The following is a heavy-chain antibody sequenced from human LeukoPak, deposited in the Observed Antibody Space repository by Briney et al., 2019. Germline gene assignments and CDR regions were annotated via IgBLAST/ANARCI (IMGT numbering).Heavy chain of an antibody. CDR2: INHSGST. CDR3: ARGGYDILTGYYFDY. V-gene: IGHV4-34*01. Sequence: PSETLSLTCAVYGGSFSGYYWSWIRQPPGKGLEWIGEINHSGSTNYNPSLKSRVTISVDTSKNQFSLKLSSVTAADTAVYYCARGGYDILTGYYFDYWGQGTLVTVSS. D-gene: IGHD3-9*01. CDR1: GGSFSGYY. J-gene: IGHJ4*02.